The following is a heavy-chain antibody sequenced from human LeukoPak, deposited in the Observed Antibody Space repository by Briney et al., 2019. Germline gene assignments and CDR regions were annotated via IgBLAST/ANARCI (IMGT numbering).Heavy chain of an antibody. D-gene: IGHD3-22*01. CDR2: ISYDGSNK. V-gene: IGHV3-30*03. CDR1: GFTFSSYG. Sequence: GRSLRLSCAASGFTFSSYGMHWVRQAPGKGLEWVAVISYDGSNKYYADSVKGRFTISRDNSKNTLYLQMNSLRAEDTAVYYCATSVGYDSRGSPYFDYWGQGTLVTVSS. CDR3: ATSVGYDSRGSPYFDY. J-gene: IGHJ4*02.